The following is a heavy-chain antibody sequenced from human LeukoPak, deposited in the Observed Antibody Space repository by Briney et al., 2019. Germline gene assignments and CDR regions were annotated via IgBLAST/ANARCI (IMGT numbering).Heavy chain of an antibody. V-gene: IGHV3-74*01. J-gene: IGHJ4*02. CDR3: AKNNGWFHLAQ. CDR2: IASDGSST. Sequence: PGGSLRLSCAASGFTFSSYWMNWVRQAPGKGLVWVSRIASDGSSTTYADSVKGRFSISRDNAKNTLYLQMNSLRVEDTAVYYCAKNNGWFHLAQWGQGTLVTVSS. D-gene: IGHD6-19*01. CDR1: GFTFSSYW.